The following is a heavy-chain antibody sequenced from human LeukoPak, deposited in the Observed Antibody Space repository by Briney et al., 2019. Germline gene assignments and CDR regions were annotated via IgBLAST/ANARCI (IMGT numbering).Heavy chain of an antibody. CDR1: GYSFTSYW. D-gene: IGHD6-6*01. J-gene: IGHJ3*02. CDR3: AISSSSTTDAFDI. Sequence: GESLKISCKGSGYSFTSYWIGWVRQMPGKGLEWMGIIYPGDSDTRYNPSFQGQVTISADKSISTAYLQWSSLKASDTAMYYCAISSSSTTDAFDIWGQGTMVTVSS. V-gene: IGHV5-51*01. CDR2: IYPGDSDT.